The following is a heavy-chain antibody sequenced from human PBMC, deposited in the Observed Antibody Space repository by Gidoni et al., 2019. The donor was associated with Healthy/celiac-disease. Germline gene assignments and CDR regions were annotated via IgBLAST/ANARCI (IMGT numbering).Heavy chain of an antibody. J-gene: IGHJ4*02. V-gene: IGHV3-30*03. Sequence: QVQLVESGGGVVQPGRSLRLSCAAAGFPFSNYGMHWVRQAPGKGLDWVALISYDGSSKYYADSVEGRFTISRDNSKNTLYLQMHSLTAEDTAVYYCARDKGIAAANFDYWGQGTLVTVSP. CDR2: ISYDGSSK. CDR3: ARDKGIAAANFDY. D-gene: IGHD6-13*01. CDR1: GFPFSNYG.